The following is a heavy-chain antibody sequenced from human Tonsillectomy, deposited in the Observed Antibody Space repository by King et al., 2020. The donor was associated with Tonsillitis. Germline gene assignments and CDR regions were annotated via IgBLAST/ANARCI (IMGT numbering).Heavy chain of an antibody. V-gene: IGHV4-39*07. J-gene: IGHJ4*02. Sequence: QLQESGPGLVKPSETLSLNCTVSGGSISSHSYFWGWIRQSPGKGLEWIGSIHYIGSTYYNPSLKSRVTISFDTSKNQFSLKVNSVTAADSAVYYCARHSQYNNGCYVFVEYWGQGTLVSVSS. D-gene: IGHD6-19*01. CDR2: IHYIGST. CDR1: GGSISSHSYF. CDR3: ARHSQYNNGCYVFVEY.